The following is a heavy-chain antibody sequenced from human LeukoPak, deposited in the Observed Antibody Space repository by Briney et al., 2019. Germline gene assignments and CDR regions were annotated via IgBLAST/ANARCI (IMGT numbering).Heavy chain of an antibody. D-gene: IGHD6-6*01. J-gene: IGHJ6*02. Sequence: ASVKVSCKASGYTFTSYDFNWVRQATGQRPEWMGWMSPNSGDTGYAQKFQDRVTMTRNTSISTAYMELSSLRSEDTAVYYCAVIAARPDYYYYGMDVWGQGTTVTVSS. CDR2: MSPNSGDT. CDR1: GYTFTSYD. CDR3: AVIAARPDYYYYGMDV. V-gene: IGHV1-8*01.